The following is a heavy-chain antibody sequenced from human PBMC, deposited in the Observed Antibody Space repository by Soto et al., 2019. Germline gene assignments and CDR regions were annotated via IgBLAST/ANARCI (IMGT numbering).Heavy chain of an antibody. CDR3: ARMLYYDFCSGYNRPDY. CDR1: GYTFTSYG. CDR2: ISAYNGNT. J-gene: IGHJ4*02. D-gene: IGHD3-3*01. Sequence: GASVKVSCKASGYTFTSYGISWVRQAPGQRLEWMGWISAYNGNTNYAQKLQGRVTMTTDTSTSTAYMELRSLRSDDTAVYYCARMLYYDFCSGYNRPDYWGQGTLVTVS. V-gene: IGHV1-18*01.